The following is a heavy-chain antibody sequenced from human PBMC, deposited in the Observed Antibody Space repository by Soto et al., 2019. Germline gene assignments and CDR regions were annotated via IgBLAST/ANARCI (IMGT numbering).Heavy chain of an antibody. CDR1: GGSISSGGYY. Sequence: SETLSLTCTVSGGSISSGGYYWSWIRQHPGKGLEWIGYIYYSGSTYYNPSHKSRVTISVDTSKNQFSLKLSSVTAADTAVYYCARDLRYSSLNWFDPWGQGTLVTVSS. CDR2: IYYSGST. J-gene: IGHJ5*02. CDR3: ARDLRYSSLNWFDP. D-gene: IGHD6-19*01. V-gene: IGHV4-31*03.